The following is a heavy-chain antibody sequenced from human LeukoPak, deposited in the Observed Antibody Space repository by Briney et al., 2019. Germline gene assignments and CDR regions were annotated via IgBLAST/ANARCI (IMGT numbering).Heavy chain of an antibody. Sequence: GESLKISCKGSGYNFATFWIGWVRQMPGKGLEWMGVIYPGDSDTRYNPSFQGQVTISVDKSISAAYLQWSSLKTSDTAVYYCARLGENYLSHFDYWGQGTPVTASS. CDR1: GYNFATFW. CDR2: IYPGDSDT. CDR3: ARLGENYLSHFDY. D-gene: IGHD1-7*01. V-gene: IGHV5-51*01. J-gene: IGHJ4*02.